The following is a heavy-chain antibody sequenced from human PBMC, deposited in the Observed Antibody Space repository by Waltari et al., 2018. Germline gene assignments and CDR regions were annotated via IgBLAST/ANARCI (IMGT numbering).Heavy chain of an antibody. V-gene: IGHV3-53*01. CDR1: GFTVSSNY. J-gene: IGHJ4*02. Sequence: EVQLVESGGGLIQPGGSLRLSCAASGFTVSSNYMSWVRQAPGKGMEWVSFIYSGGSTYYADSVKGRFTISRDNSKNTLYLQMNSLRAEDTAVYYCASIFGGPFSDYWGQGTLVTVSS. CDR2: IYSGGST. D-gene: IGHD3-16*01. CDR3: ASIFGGPFSDY.